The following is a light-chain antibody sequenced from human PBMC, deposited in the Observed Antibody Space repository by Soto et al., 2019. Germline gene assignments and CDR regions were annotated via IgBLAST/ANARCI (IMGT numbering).Light chain of an antibody. V-gene: IGKV3-11*01. Sequence: EIFLTQSPATLSLSLWEIATLSCRASQSVSNFLAWYQQKPGQAPRLLIYDASNRATGIPVRFSGSGSGTDFTLTISSLEPEDFGLYYCQQRSDWFTFGQGTRLEI. CDR2: DAS. J-gene: IGKJ5*01. CDR1: QSVSNF. CDR3: QQRSDWFT.